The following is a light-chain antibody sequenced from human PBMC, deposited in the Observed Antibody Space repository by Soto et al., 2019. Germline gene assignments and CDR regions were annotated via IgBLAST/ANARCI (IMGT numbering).Light chain of an antibody. J-gene: IGKJ4*01. V-gene: IGKV1-9*01. CDR3: QQVNSYPLT. CDR1: PGISRS. CDR2: AAS. Sequence: DMPLTQSPFSLSASVGDTVTITCRATPGISRSLAGYQQNPGRAPKLLIYAASTLYTGCPSRFRGSGYETKFTLTIRSPQPGDFATYYCQQVNSYPLTFGGGTKVDI.